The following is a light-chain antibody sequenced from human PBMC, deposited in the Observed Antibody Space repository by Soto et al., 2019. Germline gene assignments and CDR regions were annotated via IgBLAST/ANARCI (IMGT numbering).Light chain of an antibody. J-gene: IGLJ2*01. Sequence: QLVLTQSPSASASLGASVKLTCTLSSGHSSYAIAWHQQQPEKGPRYLMKLNSDGSHSKGDGIPDRFSGSSSGAERYLTISSLQSEDEADYYCQTWGNGMGVVFGGGTQLTVL. V-gene: IGLV4-69*01. CDR2: LNSDGSH. CDR3: QTWGNGMGVV. CDR1: SGHSSYA.